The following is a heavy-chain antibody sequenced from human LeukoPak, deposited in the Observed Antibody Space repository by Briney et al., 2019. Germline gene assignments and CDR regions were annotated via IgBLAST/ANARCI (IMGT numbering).Heavy chain of an antibody. CDR2: IIPILGIA. D-gene: IGHD6-13*01. J-gene: IGHJ4*02. Sequence: GASVKVSCKASGYTFTSYDINWVRQATGQGLEWMGRIIPILGIANYAQKVQGRVTMTADTSTSTSYMELRSLRSDDTAVYYCAREHSSSWDQFDYWGQGTLVTVSS. V-gene: IGHV1-69*04. CDR3: AREHSSSWDQFDY. CDR1: GYTFTSYD.